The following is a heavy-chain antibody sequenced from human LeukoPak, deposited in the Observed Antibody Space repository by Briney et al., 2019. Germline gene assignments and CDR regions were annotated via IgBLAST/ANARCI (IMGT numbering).Heavy chain of an antibody. J-gene: IGHJ4*02. CDR2: FYTSGST. Sequence: SQTLSLTCTVSGGSISSGFYYWSWIRQPAGKGLEWIGRFYTSGSTNYNPSLKSRVTISVDTSKNQFSLKLSSVTAADTAVYYCARRQDGHDYWSQGTLVTVSS. V-gene: IGHV4-61*02. CDR3: ARRQDGHDY. CDR1: GGSISSGFYY.